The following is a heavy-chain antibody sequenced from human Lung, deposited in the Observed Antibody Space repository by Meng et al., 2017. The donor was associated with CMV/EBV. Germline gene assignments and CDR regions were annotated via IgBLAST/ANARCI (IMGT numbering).Heavy chain of an antibody. J-gene: IGHJ4*02. CDR3: ARGINGGCGD. V-gene: IGHV6-1*01. Sequence: QLQLQPAGPGLVKPSQTLSLTRAISGDIVSSNSAAWHWIRQSPSRGLEWLGRTYYRSKWYHEYAVSVKSRITISPDTPKNQFSLQLNSMTPEDTAVYYCARGINGGCGDWGQGTLVTVSS. D-gene: IGHD4-23*01. CDR2: TYYRSKWYH. CDR1: GDIVSSNSAA.